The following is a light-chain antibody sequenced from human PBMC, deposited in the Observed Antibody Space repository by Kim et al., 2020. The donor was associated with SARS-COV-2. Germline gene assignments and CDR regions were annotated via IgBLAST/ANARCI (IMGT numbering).Light chain of an antibody. CDR2: AAS. CDR3: QQYGDYPIT. Sequence: DIQMTQSPSSLSASLGDRVTITCRASQDVSSWVAWFQQRLGKAPQCLIYAASSLQSGVPSRFSGSGSGTHFTLTISTLHPEDFATYYCQQYGDYPITFGQGTRLEIK. J-gene: IGKJ5*01. V-gene: IGKV1D-16*01. CDR1: QDVSSW.